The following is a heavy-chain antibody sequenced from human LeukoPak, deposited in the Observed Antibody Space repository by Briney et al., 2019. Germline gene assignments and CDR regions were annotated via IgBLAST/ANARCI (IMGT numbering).Heavy chain of an antibody. CDR1: GGTFSSYA. CDR2: IIPILGIA. CDR3: ARETDYDILTGYYAVDY. D-gene: IGHD3-9*01. J-gene: IGHJ4*02. V-gene: IGHV1-69*04. Sequence: ASVKVSCKASGGTFSSYAISWVRQAPGQGLEWMGRIIPILGIANYAQKFQGRVTITADKSTSTAYMELSSLRSEGTAVYYCARETDYDILTGYYAVDYWGQGTLVTVSS.